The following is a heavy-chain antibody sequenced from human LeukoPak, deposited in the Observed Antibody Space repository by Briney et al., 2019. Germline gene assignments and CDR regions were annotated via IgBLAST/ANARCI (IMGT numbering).Heavy chain of an antibody. D-gene: IGHD4-17*01. CDR2: IYYSGST. CDR3: ARDNGDYWFDP. Sequence: SETLSLTCTVSGGSISSYYWSWIRQPPGKGLEWIGYIYYSGSTNYNPSLKSRVTISLDTSKNQFSLRLSPVTAADMAVYYCARDNGDYWFDPWGQGTLVTVSS. V-gene: IGHV4-59*12. J-gene: IGHJ5*02. CDR1: GGSISSYY.